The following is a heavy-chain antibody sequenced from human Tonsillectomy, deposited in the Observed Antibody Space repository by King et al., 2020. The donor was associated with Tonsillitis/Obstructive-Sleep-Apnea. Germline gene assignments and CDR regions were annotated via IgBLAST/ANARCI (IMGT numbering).Heavy chain of an antibody. J-gene: IGHJ3*02. CDR1: GDSVSTNSAA. CDR2: TYYRSTWYT. CDR3: ARVYYYDSSGYYSTDHDAFDI. Sequence: VQLQQSGPGLVKPSQTLSLTCAISGDSVSTNSAAWNWIRQSPSRGLEWLGRTYYRSTWYTDYAVSVKSRITINPDTSKNQFSLQLRSVTPEDTALYFWARVYYYDSSGYYSTDHDAFDIWGQGTMVTVSS. D-gene: IGHD3-22*01. V-gene: IGHV6-1*01.